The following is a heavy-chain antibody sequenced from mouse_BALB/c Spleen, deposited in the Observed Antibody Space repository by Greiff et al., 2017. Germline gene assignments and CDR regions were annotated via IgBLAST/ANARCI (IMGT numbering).Heavy chain of an antibody. CDR3: ARDPTARAPYAMDY. Sequence: VMLVESAAELARPGASVKMSCKASGYTFTSYTMHWVKQRPGQGLEWIGYINPSSGYTEYNQKFKDKTTLTADKSSSTAYMQLSSLTSEDSAVYYCARDPTARAPYAMDYWGQGTSVTVSS. D-gene: IGHD3-2*01. J-gene: IGHJ4*01. CDR1: GYTFTSYT. V-gene: IGHV1-4*02. CDR2: INPSSGYT.